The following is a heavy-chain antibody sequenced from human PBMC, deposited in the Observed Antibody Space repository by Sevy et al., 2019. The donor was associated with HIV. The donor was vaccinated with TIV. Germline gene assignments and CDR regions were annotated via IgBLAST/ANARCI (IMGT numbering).Heavy chain of an antibody. CDR2: IKADGSDK. Sequence: LSLTCAASGFTFSANWMNWVRQAPGKGLEWVANIKADGSDKHYVDSVEGRFTISRDNAKNVLFLQMNSLRVEDTAVYYCAHETFGRFESWGQGTLVTVSS. CDR3: AHETFGRFES. J-gene: IGHJ4*02. V-gene: IGHV3-7*01. D-gene: IGHD3-16*01. CDR1: GFTFSANW.